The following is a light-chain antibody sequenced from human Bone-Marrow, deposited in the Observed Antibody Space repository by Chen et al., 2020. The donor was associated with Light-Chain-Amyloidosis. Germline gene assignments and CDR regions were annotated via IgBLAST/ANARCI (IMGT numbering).Light chain of an antibody. CDR1: QTIKKNY. CDR3: QQYSTAPWT. CDR2: GAS. J-gene: IGKJ2*01. Sequence: EIVLTRSPGALSLSPGERVTISCRASQTIKKNYLAWYQQKPGQAPRLLIFGASSRASGVPDRFGGSGSGTDFTLTISRLEPEDFGVYHCQQYSTAPWTFGQGT. V-gene: IGKV3-20*01.